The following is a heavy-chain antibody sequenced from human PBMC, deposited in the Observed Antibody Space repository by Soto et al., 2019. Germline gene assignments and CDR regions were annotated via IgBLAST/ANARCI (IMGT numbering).Heavy chain of an antibody. CDR1: GYTFTSFY. J-gene: IGHJ6*02. CDR3: ASSPAFFSSWYGIPPDPSHGMDV. Sequence: QMQLVQSGAEVKRPGASVRVSCKSSGYTFTSFYIHWVRQAPGQGLEWMGIINPSGGITNFAQRLQGRVPMIRDMSKNNHYMELGSLKSGDTGVYFFASSPAFFSSWYGIPPDPSHGMDVWGQGTTVTVS. CDR2: INPSGGIT. D-gene: IGHD6-13*01. V-gene: IGHV1-46*04.